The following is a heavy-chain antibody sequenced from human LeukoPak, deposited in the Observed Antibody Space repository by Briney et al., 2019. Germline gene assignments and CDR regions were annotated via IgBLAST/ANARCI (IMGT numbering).Heavy chain of an antibody. CDR3: ARSSTGLYYYYYMDV. D-gene: IGHD3-9*01. V-gene: IGHV4-59*08. Sequence: SETLSLTCTVSGGSISSYYWSWIRQPPGKGLEWIGYIFYSGSTNYNPSLKSRVTISVDTSKNQFSLKLSSVTAADTAVYYCARSSTGLYYYYYMDVWGKGTTVTISS. CDR2: IFYSGST. CDR1: GGSISSYY. J-gene: IGHJ6*03.